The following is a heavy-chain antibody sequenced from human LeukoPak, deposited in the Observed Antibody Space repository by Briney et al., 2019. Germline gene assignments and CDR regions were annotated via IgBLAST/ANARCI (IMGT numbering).Heavy chain of an antibody. CDR3: ARDSRGYGSGSSTDYFDY. D-gene: IGHD3-10*01. J-gene: IGHJ4*02. Sequence: GEALRLSCAASGSTFNSYSMNWVRQAPGKGLEWVSSIIYSSSYIYYADAVKGRFTISRDNVKNSLYLQMSSLRAEDTAVYYCARDSRGYGSGSSTDYFDYWGQGTLVTVSS. CDR1: GSTFNSYS. V-gene: IGHV3-21*01. CDR2: IIYSSSYI.